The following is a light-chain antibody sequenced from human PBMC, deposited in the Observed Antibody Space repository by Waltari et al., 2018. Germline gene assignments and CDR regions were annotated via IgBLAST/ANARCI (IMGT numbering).Light chain of an antibody. CDR2: DVT. CDR3: SSYTFSSTLV. CDR1: SSDVGAYNY. J-gene: IGLJ2*01. Sequence: QSALTQPASVSESPGQSITIPCTGTSSDVGAYNYVSWYQQHPGKAPKLIIYDVTNRPSGVSNRFSGSKSGNTASLTISGLQSEDEADYYCSSYTFSSTLVFGGGTKLTVL. V-gene: IGLV2-14*03.